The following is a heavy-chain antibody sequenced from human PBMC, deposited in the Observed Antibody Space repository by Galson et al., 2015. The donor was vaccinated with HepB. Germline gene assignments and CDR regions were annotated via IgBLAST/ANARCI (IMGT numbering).Heavy chain of an antibody. CDR2: IRVKANNYET. Sequence: SLRLSCAASGFTFSGSAIHWVRQSSGKGLEWVGRIRVKANNYETAYGASMKGRFTISRDDSKNTAYLQMDSLKPDDTAVYYCRLGYCTGGSCSSGSKVDHWGQGTLVIVSS. CDR1: GFTFSGSA. CDR3: RLGYCTGGSCSSGSKVDH. V-gene: IGHV3-73*01. D-gene: IGHD2-15*01. J-gene: IGHJ4*02.